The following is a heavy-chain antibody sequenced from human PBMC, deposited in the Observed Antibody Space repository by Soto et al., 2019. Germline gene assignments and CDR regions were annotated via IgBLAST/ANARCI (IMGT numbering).Heavy chain of an antibody. V-gene: IGHV4-59*01. D-gene: IGHD5-12*01. CDR1: GGSISTYS. J-gene: IGHJ6*02. CDR3: ARVGIGYSGYEAV. CDR2: ISYGGST. Sequence: PSETLSLTCTVSGGSISTYSWSWIRQPPGKGLEWIGYISYGGSTNYNPSLKSRVTISVDTSKNQFSLKLGSVTAADTAVYYCARVGIGYSGYEAVWGPGTTVTVSS.